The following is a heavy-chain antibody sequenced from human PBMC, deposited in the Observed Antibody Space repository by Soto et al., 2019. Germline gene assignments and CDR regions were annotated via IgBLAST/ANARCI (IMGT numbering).Heavy chain of an antibody. D-gene: IGHD6-13*01. CDR2: ISYDGSNK. CDR3: AKDRTGSLVPDAFDI. V-gene: IGHV3-30*18. CDR1: GFTFSSYG. J-gene: IGHJ3*02. Sequence: PGGSLRLSCAASGFTFSSYGMHWVRQAPGKGLEWVAVISYDGSNKYYADSVKGRFTISRDNSKNTLYLQMNSLRAEDTAVYYCAKDRTGSLVPDAFDIWGQGTMVTVSS.